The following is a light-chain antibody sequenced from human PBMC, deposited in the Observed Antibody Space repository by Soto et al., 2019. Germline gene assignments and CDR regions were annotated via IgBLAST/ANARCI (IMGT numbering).Light chain of an antibody. V-gene: IGKV3-11*01. CDR1: QNVANF. CDR3: VQRAIWPIT. Sequence: ENVLTQSPATLSLSPGQRATLSCRADQNVANFLAWFQQKPGQAPRLLIYDTSNRATGIPARFNGSGSGTDFTLTISSLVPEDFAIYYCVQRAIWPITFGRGTRLDIK. CDR2: DTS. J-gene: IGKJ5*01.